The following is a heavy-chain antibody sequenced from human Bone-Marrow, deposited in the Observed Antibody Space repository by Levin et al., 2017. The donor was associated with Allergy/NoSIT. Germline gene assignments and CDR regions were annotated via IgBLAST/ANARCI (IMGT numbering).Heavy chain of an antibody. D-gene: IGHD3-9*01. CDR1: GFPFSTYA. CDR2: INAASDRT. CDR3: AKSISNILTGYYMS. J-gene: IGHJ5*02. Sequence: GGSLRLSCAASGFPFSTYAMAWVRQAPGKGLEWVSCINAASDRTYYADSVRGRFTISRDYSKNTLFLQMNRLRAEDTAVYYCAKSISNILTGYYMSWGQGTLVAVSS. V-gene: IGHV3-23*01.